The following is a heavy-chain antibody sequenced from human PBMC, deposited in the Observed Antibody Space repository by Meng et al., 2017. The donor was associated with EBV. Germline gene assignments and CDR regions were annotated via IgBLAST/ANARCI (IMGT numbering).Heavy chain of an antibody. CDR1: GGPFRNYA. D-gene: IGHD3-10*01. CDR3: ASESGRGYTPDY. J-gene: IGHJ4*02. Sequence: QVQLVQSAAGVKKPGPWVKVPCKTSGGPFRNYAISWVRQAPGQGLEWLGGFLPTLGAPNYAQKFHGRVSITADESTSTHYMDLSSLRSEDTAVYYCASESGRGYTPDYWGQGTLVTVSS. CDR2: FLPTLGAP. V-gene: IGHV1-69*01.